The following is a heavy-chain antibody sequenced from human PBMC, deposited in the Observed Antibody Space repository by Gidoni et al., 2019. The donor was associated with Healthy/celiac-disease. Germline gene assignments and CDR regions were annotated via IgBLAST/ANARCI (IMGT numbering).Heavy chain of an antibody. J-gene: IGHJ6*02. Sequence: EVQLLETGGGLVQPGGSLRISCAAYGFTLSSYAISWVRQAPGKGLEWVSAISGSGGGTYSADSVKGRFTISRDNSKNTLYLQMNSLRAEDTAVYYCAKTWGDCSSTSCYLGGMDVWGQGTTVTVSS. CDR1: GFTLSSYA. D-gene: IGHD2-2*01. CDR3: AKTWGDCSSTSCYLGGMDV. V-gene: IGHV3-23*01. CDR2: ISGSGGGT.